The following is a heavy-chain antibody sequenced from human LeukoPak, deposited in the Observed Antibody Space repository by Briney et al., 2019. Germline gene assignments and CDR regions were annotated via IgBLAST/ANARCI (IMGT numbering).Heavy chain of an antibody. CDR3: ARAPFRYSSSFYYYYYGMDV. Sequence: PSETLSLTCAVYVESFSVYYWSCIRHPPGRGLECIGEINHSGSTNYNPSLKSRVTIPLDTSKNQSPLMLRSVTAEDTAVYYCARAPFRYSSSFYYYYYGMDVWGQGPTVTVTS. CDR1: VESFSVYY. J-gene: IGHJ6*02. CDR2: INHSGST. V-gene: IGHV4-34*01. D-gene: IGHD6-13*01.